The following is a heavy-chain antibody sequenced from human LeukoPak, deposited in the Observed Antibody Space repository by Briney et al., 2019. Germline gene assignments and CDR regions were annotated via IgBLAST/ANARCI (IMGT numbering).Heavy chain of an antibody. CDR2: IIPILGIA. D-gene: IGHD3-10*01. J-gene: IGHJ4*02. CDR1: GGTFSSYA. CDR3: AKRGRGYYFDY. Sequence: GASVKVSCKASGGTFSSYAISWVRQAPGQGLEWMGRIIPILGIANYAQKFQGRVTITANKSTNTAYMELSSLRAEDTALYYCAKRGRGYYFDYWGQGTLVTVSS. V-gene: IGHV1-69*04.